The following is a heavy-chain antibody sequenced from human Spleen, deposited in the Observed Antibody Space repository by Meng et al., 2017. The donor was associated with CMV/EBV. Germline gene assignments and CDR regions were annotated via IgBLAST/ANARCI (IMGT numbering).Heavy chain of an antibody. V-gene: IGHV4-34*01. CDR2: INHSGST. D-gene: IGHD3-3*01. CDR3: ARVPITIFGVAAYFQH. CDR1: GGSFSGYY. Sequence: VRLQRWGAGLLRPSETLSLTCAVYGGSFSGYYWSWIRQPPGKGLEWIGEINHSGSTNYNPSLKSRVTISVDTSKNQFSLKLSSVTAADTAVYYCARVPITIFGVAAYFQHWGQGTLVTVSS. J-gene: IGHJ1*01.